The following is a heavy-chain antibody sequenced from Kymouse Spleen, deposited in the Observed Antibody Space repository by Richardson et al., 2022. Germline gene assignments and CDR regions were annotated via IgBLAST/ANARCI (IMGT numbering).Heavy chain of an antibody. Sequence: EVQLVESGGGLVKPGGSLRLSCAASGFTFSNAWMSWVRQAPGKGLEWVGRIKSKTDGGTTDYAAPVKGRFTISRDDSKNTLYLQMNSLKTEDTAVYYCRAAAEGYYYGMDVWGQGTTVTVSS. V-gene: IGHV3-15*01. D-gene: IGHD6-13*01. CDR2: IKSKTDGGTT. CDR1: GFTFSNAW. CDR3: RAAAEGYYYGMDV. J-gene: IGHJ6*02.